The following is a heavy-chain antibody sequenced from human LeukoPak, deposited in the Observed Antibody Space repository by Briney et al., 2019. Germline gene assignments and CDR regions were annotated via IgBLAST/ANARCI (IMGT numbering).Heavy chain of an antibody. CDR2: IFNTGNA. D-gene: IGHD3-10*01. V-gene: IGHV4-59*11. CDR3: ASRPADTTWYGVFDY. J-gene: IGHJ4*02. Sequence: SETLSLTCSVSGGSINSHYWSWIRQPPGKRLEWIGYIFNTGNANYNPSLASRVTMSVDTSRAQFFLRLSPVTAADTAIYYCASRPADTTWYGVFDYWSQGTLVTVSS. CDR1: GGSINSHY.